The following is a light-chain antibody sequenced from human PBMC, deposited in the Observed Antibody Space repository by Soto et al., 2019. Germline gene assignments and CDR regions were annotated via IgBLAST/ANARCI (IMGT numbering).Light chain of an antibody. CDR2: DNN. CDR3: GTCDSSLTSVV. Sequence: QSVLTQPPSVSAAPRQKVTISCSGSSSNIGNNFVSWYQQVPGTAPKLLIYDNNKRPSGIPDRFSGSKSGTSATLGITGLQTGDEADYYCGTCDSSLTSVVFGGGTKVTVL. V-gene: IGLV1-51*01. J-gene: IGLJ3*02. CDR1: SSNIGNNF.